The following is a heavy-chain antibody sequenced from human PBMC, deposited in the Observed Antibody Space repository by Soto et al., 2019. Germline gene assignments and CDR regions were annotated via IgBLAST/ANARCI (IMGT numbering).Heavy chain of an antibody. Sequence: GGSLRLSCAASGFTFSNAWMSWVRQAPGKGLEWFGRIKSKTDGGTTDYAAPVKGRFTISRDDSKNTLYLQMNSLKTEDTAVYYCTTDPLNAPERRLWDYWGQGTLVTVSS. V-gene: IGHV3-15*01. CDR1: GFTFSNAW. CDR3: TTDPLNAPERRLWDY. CDR2: IKSKTDGGTT. J-gene: IGHJ4*02. D-gene: IGHD1-1*01.